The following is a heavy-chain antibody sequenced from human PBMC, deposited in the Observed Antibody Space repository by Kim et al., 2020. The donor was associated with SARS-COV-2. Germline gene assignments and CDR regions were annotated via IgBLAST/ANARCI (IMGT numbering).Heavy chain of an antibody. Sequence: GRFTISRDNAKNSLYLQMNSLRAEDTAVYYCARELNYYGSGSYGPDAFDIWGQGTMVTVSS. CDR3: ARELNYYGSGSYGPDAFDI. V-gene: IGHV3-48*03. D-gene: IGHD3-10*01. J-gene: IGHJ3*02.